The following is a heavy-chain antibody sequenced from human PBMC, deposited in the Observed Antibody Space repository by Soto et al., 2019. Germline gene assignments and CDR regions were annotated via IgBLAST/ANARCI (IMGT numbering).Heavy chain of an antibody. Sequence: SVKVSCKASGGTFSSYAISWVRQAPGQGLEWMGGVIPIFGTANYAQKFQGRVTITADESTSTAYMELSSLRSEDTAVYYCARDAAGFESTAMVTGLSGMDVWGQGTTVTVSS. D-gene: IGHD5-18*01. CDR2: VIPIFGTA. CDR1: GGTFSSYA. CDR3: ARDAAGFESTAMVTGLSGMDV. V-gene: IGHV1-69*13. J-gene: IGHJ6*02.